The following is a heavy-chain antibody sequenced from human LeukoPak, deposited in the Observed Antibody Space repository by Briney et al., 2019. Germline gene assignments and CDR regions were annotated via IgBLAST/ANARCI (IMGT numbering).Heavy chain of an antibody. V-gene: IGHV1-18*01. CDR2: ISAYNGNT. D-gene: IGHD6-19*01. J-gene: IGHJ6*03. CDR1: GYTFTSYG. Sequence: ASVKVSCKASGYTFTSYGISWVRQAPGQGLEWMGWISAYNGNTNYAQKLQGRVTMTTDTSTSTAYMELRSLRSDDTAVYYRARADSSGWDYYMDVWGKGTTVTISS. CDR3: ARADSSGWDYYMDV.